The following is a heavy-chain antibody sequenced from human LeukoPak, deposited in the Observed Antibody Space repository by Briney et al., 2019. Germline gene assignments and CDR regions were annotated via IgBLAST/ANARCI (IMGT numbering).Heavy chain of an antibody. J-gene: IGHJ4*02. CDR3: AKRDGSWLNDY. Sequence: GGSLRLSCAASGFTFSSYAMSWVRQAPGKGLEWVSTISGTGGSTYYADSVKGQFTISRDNSKNTLYLQMNSLRAEDTAVYYCAKRDGSWLNDYWGQGTLVTVSS. CDR2: ISGTGGST. CDR1: GFTFSSYA. D-gene: IGHD3-22*01. V-gene: IGHV3-23*01.